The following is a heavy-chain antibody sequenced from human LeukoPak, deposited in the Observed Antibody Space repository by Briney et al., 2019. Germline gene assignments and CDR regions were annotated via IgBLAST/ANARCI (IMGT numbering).Heavy chain of an antibody. CDR2: IIPIFGTA. Sequence: SVKVSCKASGGTFSSYAISWVRQAPGQGLEWMGGIIPIFGTANYAQKFQGRVTITADESTSTANMELSSLRSEDTAVYYCGQTNGRYSGYDPTPYYYMDVWGKGTTVTVSS. V-gene: IGHV1-69*01. CDR3: GQTNGRYSGYDPTPYYYMDV. CDR1: GGTFSSYA. J-gene: IGHJ6*03. D-gene: IGHD5-12*01.